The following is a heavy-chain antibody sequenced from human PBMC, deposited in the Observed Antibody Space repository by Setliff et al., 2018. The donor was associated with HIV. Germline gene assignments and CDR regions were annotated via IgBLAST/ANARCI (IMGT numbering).Heavy chain of an antibody. V-gene: IGHV3-74*01. CDR3: AKGSGYYSTDAFDI. CDR2: INTDGSST. CDR1: GFIFSKSC. Sequence: LRLSCAASGFIFSKSCMSWVRQAPGKGLVWVSRINTDGSSTTYADSVKGRFTISRDNAKNTLYLQMNSLRAEDTAVYYCAKGSGYYSTDAFDIWGQGTMVTVSS. J-gene: IGHJ3*02. D-gene: IGHD3-22*01.